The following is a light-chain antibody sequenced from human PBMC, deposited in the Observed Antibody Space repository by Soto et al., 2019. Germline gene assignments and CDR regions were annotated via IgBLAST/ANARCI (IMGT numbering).Light chain of an antibody. CDR1: QSISSY. V-gene: IGKV1-39*01. CDR3: QQSYSTPST. J-gene: IGKJ4*01. Sequence: DIPMTQSPSSLSASVGDRVTNTCRASQSISSYLNWYQQKPGKAPKLLIYAASSLQSGVPSRFSGSGSGTDFTLTISSLQPEDFATYYCQQSYSTPSTFGGGTKVEI. CDR2: AAS.